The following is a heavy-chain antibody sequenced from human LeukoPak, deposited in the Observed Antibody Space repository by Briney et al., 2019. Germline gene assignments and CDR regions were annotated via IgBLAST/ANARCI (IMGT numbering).Heavy chain of an antibody. CDR1: GFTFSSYW. Sequence: PGGSLRLSCAASGFTFSSYWMSWVRQAPGKGLEWVANIKQDGSEKYYVDSVKGRFTISRDNAKNSLYLQMNSLRAEGTAVYYCARVARDYDFWSGSAGGYYYYMDVWGKGTTVTVSS. J-gene: IGHJ6*03. V-gene: IGHV3-7*01. D-gene: IGHD3-3*01. CDR3: ARVARDYDFWSGSAGGYYYYMDV. CDR2: IKQDGSEK.